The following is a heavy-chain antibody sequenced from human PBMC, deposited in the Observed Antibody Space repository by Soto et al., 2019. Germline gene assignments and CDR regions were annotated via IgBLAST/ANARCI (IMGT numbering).Heavy chain of an antibody. Sequence: QVQLMQSGAEVKKPGASVKVSCKASGDTFTDYYIHWVRQAPGQGLEWMGTVNPSGGHTTYAQHFLGRVAMTRDTSTSTLYMELTSLTSDGTDIYYCASGGHVVVVTAALDYWGQGTLVTVSS. CDR3: ASGGHVVVVTAALDY. D-gene: IGHD2-21*02. CDR2: VNPSGGHT. V-gene: IGHV1-46*01. J-gene: IGHJ4*02. CDR1: GDTFTDYY.